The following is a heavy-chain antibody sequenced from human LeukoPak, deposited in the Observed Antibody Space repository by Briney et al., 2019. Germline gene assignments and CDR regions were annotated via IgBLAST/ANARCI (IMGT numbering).Heavy chain of an antibody. Sequence: SQTLSLTCAVYGGSFSGYYWSWVRQPPGKGLEWIGELNHSGSTNYNPSLKSRVTISVDTSKNQFSLKLSSVTAADTAVYYCARENYYGSGGYYPYYYYGMDVWGQGTTVTVSS. CDR2: LNHSGST. J-gene: IGHJ6*02. CDR3: ARENYYGSGGYYPYYYYGMDV. V-gene: IGHV4-34*01. D-gene: IGHD3-10*01. CDR1: GGSFSGYY.